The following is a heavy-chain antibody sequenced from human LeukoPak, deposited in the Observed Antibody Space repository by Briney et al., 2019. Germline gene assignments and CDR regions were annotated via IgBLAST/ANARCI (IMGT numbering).Heavy chain of an antibody. CDR3: ARHPGCSGGSCYFDY. Sequence: SETLSLTCTVSGDSISSSYYYWGWIRQPPGKGLEWIGNIFYSGSTYYSPSLKSRVTISVDTSNDQFSLKLSSVTAADTAVYYCARHPGCSGGSCYFDYWGQGTLVTVSS. V-gene: IGHV4-39*01. J-gene: IGHJ4*02. CDR2: IFYSGST. D-gene: IGHD2-15*01. CDR1: GDSISSSYYY.